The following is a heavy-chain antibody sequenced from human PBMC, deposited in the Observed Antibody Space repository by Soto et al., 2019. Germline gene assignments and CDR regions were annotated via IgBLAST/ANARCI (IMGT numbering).Heavy chain of an antibody. CDR1: GGSLSGYY. CDR2: INDSGST. Sequence: QVQLQHWGAGLLKPSETLSRTCAVYGGSLSGYYWSWIRQTPGKGLEWIGEINDSGSTNYNPSFKRRVTISADTYKNQFSLKLTSVTAADTAVYYWARRVTMQDYFDYWGQGTLVPVFS. J-gene: IGHJ4*02. V-gene: IGHV4-34*01. CDR3: ARRVTMQDYFDY. D-gene: IGHD2-2*01.